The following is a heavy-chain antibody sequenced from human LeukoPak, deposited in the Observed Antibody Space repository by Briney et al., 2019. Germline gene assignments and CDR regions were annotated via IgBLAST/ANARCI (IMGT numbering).Heavy chain of an antibody. CDR3: ARSGCPGGSCYLRYSWLDL. D-gene: IGHD2-15*01. CDR2: ITTTSSYI. J-gene: IGHJ5*02. CDR1: GFTFSNSD. V-gene: IGHV3-21*01. Sequence: GGSLSLSCATSGFTFSNSDMNWVRQAPGKGLEWVSSITTTSSYIYYADSVRGRFTISRDNAKNSLYLHIDSLRAEDTAVYYCARSGCPGGSCYLRYSWLDLWGRGTLVTVSS.